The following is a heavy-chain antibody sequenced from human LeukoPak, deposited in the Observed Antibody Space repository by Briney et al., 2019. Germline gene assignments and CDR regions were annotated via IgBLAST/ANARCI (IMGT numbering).Heavy chain of an antibody. CDR2: IIPIFGTA. CDR3: ARVLARFY. D-gene: IGHD3-3*02. Sequence: AASVTVSCKASGGTFSSYAISWVRQAPGQGLEWMGGIIPIFGTANYAQKFQGRVTITADESTSTAYMELSSLRSEDTAVYYCARVLARFYWGQGTLVTVSS. J-gene: IGHJ4*02. V-gene: IGHV1-69*13. CDR1: GGTFSSYA.